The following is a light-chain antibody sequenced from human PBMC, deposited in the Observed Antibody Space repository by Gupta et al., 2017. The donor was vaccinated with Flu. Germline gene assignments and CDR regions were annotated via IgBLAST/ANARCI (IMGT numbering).Light chain of an antibody. CDR3: SSYTSRSIYV. Sequence: QSALPQPASVSGSPGQSITISCTGTSRDVGGYNYVSWYQQHPGRTPKLMIYEVSSRPAGVSNRFSGSKSGNTASLTISGLQAEDEADYYCSSYTSRSIYVFGTGTKVTVL. CDR1: SRDVGGYNY. CDR2: EVS. V-gene: IGLV2-14*01. J-gene: IGLJ1*01.